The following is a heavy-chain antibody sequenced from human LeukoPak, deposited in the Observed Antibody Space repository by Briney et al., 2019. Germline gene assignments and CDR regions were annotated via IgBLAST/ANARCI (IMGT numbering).Heavy chain of an antibody. Sequence: SETLSLTCAVSGGSISSGGYSWSWIRQPPGKGLEWIGYIYHSGSTYYNPSLKSRVTISVDRSKNQFSLKLSSVTAADTVVYYCARGLRCSSTSCPTGPPFDYWGQGTLVTVSS. D-gene: IGHD2-2*01. CDR3: ARGLRCSSTSCPTGPPFDY. V-gene: IGHV4-30-2*01. CDR2: IYHSGST. J-gene: IGHJ4*02. CDR1: GGSISSGGYS.